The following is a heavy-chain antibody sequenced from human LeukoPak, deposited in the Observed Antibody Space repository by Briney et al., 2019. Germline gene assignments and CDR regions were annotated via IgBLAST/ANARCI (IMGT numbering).Heavy chain of an antibody. J-gene: IGHJ6*02. CDR2: IYYSGST. CDR3: ASHPGYYYYDMDV. Sequence: PSETLSLTCTVSGCSISSYYWSWIRQPPGKGLEWIGYIYYSGSTNYNPSLKSRVTISVDTSKNQFSLKLSSVTAADTAVYYCASHPGYYYYDMDVWGQGTTVTVSS. V-gene: IGHV4-59*01. CDR1: GCSISSYY.